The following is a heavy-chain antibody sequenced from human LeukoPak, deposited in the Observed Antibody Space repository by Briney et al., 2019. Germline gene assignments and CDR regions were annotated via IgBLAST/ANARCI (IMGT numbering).Heavy chain of an antibody. V-gene: IGHV1-18*01. Sequence: GASVKVSCKASGYTFTSYGISWVRQAPGQGPEWMGWISAYNGNTNYAQKLQGRVTMTTDTSTSTAYMELRSLRSDDTAVYYCARGVDILTGSGGWFDPWGQGTLVTVSS. CDR2: ISAYNGNT. D-gene: IGHD3-9*01. CDR3: ARGVDILTGSGGWFDP. J-gene: IGHJ5*02. CDR1: GYTFTSYG.